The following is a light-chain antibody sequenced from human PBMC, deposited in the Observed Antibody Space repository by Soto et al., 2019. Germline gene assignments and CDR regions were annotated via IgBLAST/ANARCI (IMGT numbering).Light chain of an antibody. V-gene: IGKV1-5*01. CDR1: QSISSW. J-gene: IGKJ1*01. CDR3: QQYNSYSQT. CDR2: DAS. Sequence: IQMTESPATLSASVLYRVTITFRASQSISSWLAWYQQKPGKAPKLLIYDASSLESGVPSRFSGSGSGTEFTLTISSLQPDDFATYYCQQYNSYSQTFGQGTKVDIK.